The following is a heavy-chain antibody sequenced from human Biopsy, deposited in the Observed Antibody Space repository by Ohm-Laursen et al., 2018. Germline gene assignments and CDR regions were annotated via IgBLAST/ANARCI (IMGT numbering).Heavy chain of an antibody. CDR3: ARDRGYYSDRTVPGYFDL. CDR2: VYYTGST. CDR1: GDSIGSYY. V-gene: IGHV4-59*01. Sequence: TLSLTCTVSGDSIGSYYWRWIRQPPGKGLQWIGYVYYTGSTDYSPSLQSRVTISVDTSKNHFSLRLRSVTPADTAIYYCARDRGYYSDRTVPGYFDLWGRGTLVTVSS. D-gene: IGHD3-22*01. J-gene: IGHJ2*01.